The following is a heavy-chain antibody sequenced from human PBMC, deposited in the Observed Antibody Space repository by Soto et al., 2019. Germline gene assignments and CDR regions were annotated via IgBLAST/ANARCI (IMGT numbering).Heavy chain of an antibody. CDR1: GFSFSSHG. D-gene: IGHD3-3*02. CDR2: LWAGGNIR. Sequence: QVQLVESGGNVVQPGRSLRLSCAASGFSFSSHGMHWVRQAPGKGLEWVAHLWAGGNIRYYAYSVKGRFTISSDHSKNTLYLQMDSLGAADTAVYYCARDAQHLANYGMDVWGQGTTVTVSS. V-gene: IGHV3-33*01. J-gene: IGHJ6*02. CDR3: ARDAQHLANYGMDV.